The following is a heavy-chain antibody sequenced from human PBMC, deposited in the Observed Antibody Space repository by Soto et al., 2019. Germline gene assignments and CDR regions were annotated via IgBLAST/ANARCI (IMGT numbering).Heavy chain of an antibody. Sequence: GGSLRLSCAASGFTFSSYAMSWVRQAPGKGLERVSAIGGSGGSTYYADSVKGRFTISRDNSKNTLYLQMNSLRAEDTAVYYCAKVSYSSSWYFDPWGQGTLVTVSS. J-gene: IGHJ5*02. CDR2: IGGSGGST. CDR1: GFTFSSYA. V-gene: IGHV3-23*01. D-gene: IGHD6-13*01. CDR3: AKVSYSSSWYFDP.